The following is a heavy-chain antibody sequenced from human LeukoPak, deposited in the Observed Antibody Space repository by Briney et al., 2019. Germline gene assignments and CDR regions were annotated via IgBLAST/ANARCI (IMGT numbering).Heavy chain of an antibody. D-gene: IGHD2-15*01. V-gene: IGHV4-59*01. CDR2: IYYSGST. CDR3: ARGRGGGGSSNNWFDP. CDR1: GGSISSYY. J-gene: IGHJ5*02. Sequence: SETLSLTCTVSGGSISSYYWSWIRQPPGKGLEWIGYIYYSGSTNYNPSLKSRVSISVDTSKNQFSLKLSSVTAADTAVYYCARGRGGGGSSNNWFDPWGQGTLVTVAS.